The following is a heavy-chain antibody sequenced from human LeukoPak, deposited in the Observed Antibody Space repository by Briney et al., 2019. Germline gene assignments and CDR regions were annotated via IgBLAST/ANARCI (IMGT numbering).Heavy chain of an antibody. CDR2: VFQSGTT. D-gene: IGHD3-16*01. CDR1: GGSISSGDYS. Sequence: SETLSVTCAVSGGSISSGDYSWSWIRQPPGKGLEWIGFVFQSGTTYYNPSLKSRVIISVDKSKNQFSLKLTSVTAADTAVYYCARDLPLGGDAFDIWGQGTLVTVSS. J-gene: IGHJ3*02. V-gene: IGHV4-30-2*01. CDR3: ARDLPLGGDAFDI.